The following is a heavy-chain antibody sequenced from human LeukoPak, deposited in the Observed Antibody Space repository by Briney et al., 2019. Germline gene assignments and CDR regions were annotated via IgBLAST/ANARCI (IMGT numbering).Heavy chain of an antibody. CDR2: FSGDGKIT. CDR3: ARGGSPPEALGDTFDI. V-gene: IGHV3-74*01. D-gene: IGHD1-26*01. J-gene: IGHJ3*02. CDR1: RFTFSNYW. Sequence: PGGSLRLSCAASRFTFSNYWMHWLREGPGKGVVGVSRFSGDGKITRNADSVKGRFFISRDNAKNTLYLQMNSLRAEDTAVYYCARGGSPPEALGDTFDIWGQETMVTVSS.